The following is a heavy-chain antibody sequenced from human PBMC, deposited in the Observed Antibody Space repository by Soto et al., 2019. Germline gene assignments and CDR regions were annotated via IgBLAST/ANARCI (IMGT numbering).Heavy chain of an antibody. CDR2: IYYSGST. Sequence: SETLSLTCTVSGGSISSGGYYWSWIRQHPGKGLEWIGYIYYSGSTYYNPSLKSRVTISVDTSKNQFSLKLSSVTAADTAVYYCARDAAASPFQDSSSWYYFDYWGQGTLVTVSS. CDR3: ARDAAASPFQDSSSWYYFDY. V-gene: IGHV4-31*03. D-gene: IGHD6-13*01. J-gene: IGHJ4*02. CDR1: GGSISSGGYY.